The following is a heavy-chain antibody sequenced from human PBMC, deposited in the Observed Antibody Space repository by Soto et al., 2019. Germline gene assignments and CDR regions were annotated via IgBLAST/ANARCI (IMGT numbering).Heavy chain of an antibody. CDR1: GYTFTNYA. V-gene: IGHV1-3*05. CDR3: TRGFPLWSGP. D-gene: IGHD3-16*02. J-gene: IGHJ5*02. Sequence: QVQLVQSGAEEKKPGASVKVSCKASGYTFTNYAMHWVRQAPGQRLEWMGWINAGNGNTKYSQKFQGRVTITRDTSASTADMDLSSLRSEDTAVYYCTRGFPLWSGPWGQGTLVTVS. CDR2: INAGNGNT.